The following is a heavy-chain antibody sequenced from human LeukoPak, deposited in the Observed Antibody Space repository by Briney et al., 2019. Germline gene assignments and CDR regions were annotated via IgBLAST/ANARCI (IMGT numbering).Heavy chain of an antibody. D-gene: IGHD3-3*01. Sequence: GSLRLSCAASGFTFSSYAMHWVRQAPGKGLEWVAVISYDGSNKYYADSVKGRFTISRDNSKNTLYLQMNSLRAEDTAVYYCARGRALRFLEGNWFDPWGQGTLVTVSS. V-gene: IGHV3-30*04. J-gene: IGHJ5*02. CDR2: ISYDGSNK. CDR1: GFTFSSYA. CDR3: ARGRALRFLEGNWFDP.